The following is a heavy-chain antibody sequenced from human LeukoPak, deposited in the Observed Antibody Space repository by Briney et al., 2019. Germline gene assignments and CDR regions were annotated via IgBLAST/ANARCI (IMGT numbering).Heavy chain of an antibody. CDR1: GGSISSSSYY. V-gene: IGHV4-39*01. CDR3: AAHPGDGGDCYSARH. CDR2: IYYSGST. D-gene: IGHD2-21*02. Sequence: SETLSLTCTVSGGSISSSSYYWGWIRQPPGKGLEWIGSIYYSGSTYYTPSLKSRVTISVDTSKNQFSLKLSSVPAADTAVYYCAAHPGDGGDCYSARHWGQGTLVTVSS. J-gene: IGHJ4*02.